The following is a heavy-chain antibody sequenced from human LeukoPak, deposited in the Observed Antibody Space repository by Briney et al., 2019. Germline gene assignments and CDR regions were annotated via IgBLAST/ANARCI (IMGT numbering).Heavy chain of an antibody. Sequence: PSETLSLTCAVYGGSFSGYYWSWIRQPPGKGLEWIGEINHSGSTNYNPSLKSRVTISVDTSKNQFSLKLSAVTAADTAVYYCARGVAAAGIPRGWGQGTLVSVSS. CDR2: INHSGST. CDR1: GGSFSGYY. CDR3: ARGVAAAGIPRG. V-gene: IGHV4-34*01. J-gene: IGHJ4*02. D-gene: IGHD6-13*01.